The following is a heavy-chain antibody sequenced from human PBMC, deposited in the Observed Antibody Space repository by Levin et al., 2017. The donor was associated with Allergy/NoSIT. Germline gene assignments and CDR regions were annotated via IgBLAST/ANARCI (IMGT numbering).Heavy chain of an antibody. CDR3: ARIPPDYGDDYYYGMDV. CDR1: GFTFSSYG. D-gene: IGHD4-17*01. V-gene: IGHV3-33*01. CDR2: IWYDGINK. J-gene: IGHJ6*02. Sequence: LSLTCAASGFTFSSYGMHWVRQAPGKGLEWVAVIWYDGINKYYADSVKGRFTISRDNSKNTLYLQMNSLRAEDTAVYYCARIPPDYGDDYYYGMDVWGQGTTVTVSS.